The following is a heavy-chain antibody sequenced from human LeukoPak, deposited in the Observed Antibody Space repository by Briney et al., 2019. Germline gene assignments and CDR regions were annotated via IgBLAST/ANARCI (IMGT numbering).Heavy chain of an antibody. J-gene: IGHJ4*02. CDR2: INHSGST. Sequence: SETLSLTCAVYGGSFSGYYWSWIRQPPGKGLEWIGEINHSGSTNYNPSLKSRVTISVDTSKNQFSLKLSSVTAADTAVYYCARRPRITMVRGVIIRSPFDYWGQGTLVTVSS. V-gene: IGHV4-34*01. CDR3: ARRPRITMVRGVIIRSPFDY. D-gene: IGHD3-10*01. CDR1: GGSFSGYY.